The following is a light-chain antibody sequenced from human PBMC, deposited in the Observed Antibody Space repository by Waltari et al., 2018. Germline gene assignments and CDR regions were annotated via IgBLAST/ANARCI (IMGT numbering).Light chain of an antibody. V-gene: IGLV1-51*01. J-gene: IGLJ6*01. CDR2: DNN. Sequence: QSVLTQPPSVSAATGQKVTISCSGSSSNIGDNYVSWYQQVPGTAPKLLMYDNNRRPSGIPDRFSGSKSGTSATLGITGLQTGDEADYYCGTWDSGLSASVFGSGTKVTVL. CDR1: SSNIGDNY. CDR3: GTWDSGLSASV.